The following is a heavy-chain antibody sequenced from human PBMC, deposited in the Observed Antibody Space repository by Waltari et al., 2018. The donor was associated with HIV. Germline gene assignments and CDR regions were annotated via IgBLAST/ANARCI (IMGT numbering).Heavy chain of an antibody. D-gene: IGHD2-21*01. Sequence: EAEVLESGGGLLQPEGSLIPPCGASGFLFTSSAFRWVRQDPGKGLQWASIIRGSGSTTYAADSVKGRVTISRDNSENTLYLQINSLRAEDTAVYYCAKGAFDMVVVSALDSWGHGTLVTVSS. CDR1: GFLFTSSA. J-gene: IGHJ5*01. CDR3: AKGAFDMVVVSALDS. CDR2: IRGSGSTT. V-gene: IGHV3-23*01.